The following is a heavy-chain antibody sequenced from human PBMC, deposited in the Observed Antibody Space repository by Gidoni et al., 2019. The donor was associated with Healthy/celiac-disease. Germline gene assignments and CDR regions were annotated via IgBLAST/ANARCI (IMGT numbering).Heavy chain of an antibody. J-gene: IGHJ4*02. D-gene: IGHD3-10*01. CDR1: GGSFSGYY. CDR2: INHSGST. CDR3: ARTISYYGSGRFDY. V-gene: IGHV4-34*01. Sequence: QVQPQQWGAGLLKPSETLSLTCAVYGGSFSGYYWSWIRQPPGKGLEWIGEINHSGSTNYNPSLKSRVTISVDTSKNQFSLKLSSVTAADTAVYYCARTISYYGSGRFDYWGQGTLVTVSS.